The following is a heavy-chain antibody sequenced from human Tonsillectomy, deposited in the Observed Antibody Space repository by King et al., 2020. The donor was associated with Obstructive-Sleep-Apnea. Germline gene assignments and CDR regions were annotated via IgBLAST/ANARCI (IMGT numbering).Heavy chain of an antibody. CDR3: AKAYLGEDY. J-gene: IGHJ4*02. CDR1: GFTFSSYT. D-gene: IGHD3-16*01. CDR2: ISVRVVHT. Sequence: QLVESGGGLLQPGVSLRLSCAASGFTFSSYTMTWVRQAPGKGLEWVSGISVRVVHTYFADSVKGRFTISRDNSNDTLYLQMNSLRAEDTAVYYCAKAYLGEDYWGQGTLVTVSS. V-gene: IGHV3-23*04.